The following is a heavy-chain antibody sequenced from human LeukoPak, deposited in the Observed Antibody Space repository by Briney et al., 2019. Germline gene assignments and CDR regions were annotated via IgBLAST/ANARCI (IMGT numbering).Heavy chain of an antibody. Sequence: SETLSLTCTVSGGSISSSSYYWGWIRQPPGKGLEWIGNTYYGGNTHYNPSLKSRVTISVDTSKNQFSLKLSSVTAADTAVYYCAREDAWPRDFDYWGQGTLVTVSS. CDR3: AREDAWPRDFDY. CDR2: TYYGGNT. V-gene: IGHV4-39*07. J-gene: IGHJ4*02. D-gene: IGHD5-12*01. CDR1: GGSISSSSYY.